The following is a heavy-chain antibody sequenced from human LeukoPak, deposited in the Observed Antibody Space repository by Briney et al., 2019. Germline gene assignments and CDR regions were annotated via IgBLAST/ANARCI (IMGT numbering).Heavy chain of an antibody. J-gene: IGHJ4*02. CDR1: GFTLSSYA. CDR3: AKERQIVGATTSDY. D-gene: IGHD1-26*01. CDR2: ISGSGGST. Sequence: GGSLRLSCAASGFTLSSYAMSWVRQAPGKGLERVSAISGSGGSTYYADSVKGRFTISRDNSKNTLYLQMNSLRAEDTAVYYCAKERQIVGATTSDYWGQGTLVTVSS. V-gene: IGHV3-23*01.